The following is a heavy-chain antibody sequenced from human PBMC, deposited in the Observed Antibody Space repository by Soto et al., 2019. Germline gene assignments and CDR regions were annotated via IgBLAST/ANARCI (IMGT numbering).Heavy chain of an antibody. D-gene: IGHD3-22*01. V-gene: IGHV1-18*01. Sequence: ASVKVSCKASGYTFTSYGISWVRQDPGQGLEWMGWISAYNGNTNYAQKLQGRVTMTTDTSTSTAYMELRSLRSDDTAVYYCARGRGTYYYDSSGYYGAAFDIWGQGTMVTVSS. CDR3: ARGRGTYYYDSSGYYGAAFDI. CDR2: ISAYNGNT. J-gene: IGHJ3*02. CDR1: GYTFTSYG.